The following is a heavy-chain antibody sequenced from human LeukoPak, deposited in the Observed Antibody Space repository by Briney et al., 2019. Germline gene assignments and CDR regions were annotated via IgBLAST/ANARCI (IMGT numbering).Heavy chain of an antibody. CDR3: AKDKGYYYDSSGHDAFDI. V-gene: IGHV3-23*01. D-gene: IGHD3-22*01. J-gene: IGHJ3*02. Sequence: GGSLCLSCAASGFSFSSYAMSWVRQAPGKGLEWVSAICGSGGSTYYADSVKGRFTISSDNSKNTLYLQMNSLRAEDTAVYYCAKDKGYYYDSSGHDAFDIWGQGTMVTVSS. CDR1: GFSFSSYA. CDR2: ICGSGGST.